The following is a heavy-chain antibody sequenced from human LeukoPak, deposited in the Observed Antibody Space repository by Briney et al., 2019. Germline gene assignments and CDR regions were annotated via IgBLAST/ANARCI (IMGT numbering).Heavy chain of an antibody. J-gene: IGHJ3*02. CDR1: GFTVSSKY. CDR2: VYSAGGA. D-gene: IGHD6-13*01. V-gene: IGHV3-66*01. CDR3: ARIGSSSFAFDI. Sequence: GSLRLSCAASGFTVSSKYMSWVRQAPGKGLEWVSVVYSAGGAYYAASVKARFTISRDNSNNTLYLQMSSLRAEDTAVYYCARIGSSSFAFDIWGQGTMVTVSS.